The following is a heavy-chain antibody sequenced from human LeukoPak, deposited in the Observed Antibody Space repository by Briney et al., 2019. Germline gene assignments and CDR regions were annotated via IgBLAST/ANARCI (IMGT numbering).Heavy chain of an antibody. J-gene: IGHJ4*02. CDR1: GHTLTELS. D-gene: IGHD6-13*01. Sequence: GASVKVSCKVSGHTLTELSMHWVRQAPGKGLEWMGGFDPEDGETIYAQKFQGRVTITADESTSTAYMELSSLRSEDTAVYYCARDKAAAGLDYWGQGTLVTVSS. CDR2: FDPEDGET. CDR3: ARDKAAAGLDY. V-gene: IGHV1-24*01.